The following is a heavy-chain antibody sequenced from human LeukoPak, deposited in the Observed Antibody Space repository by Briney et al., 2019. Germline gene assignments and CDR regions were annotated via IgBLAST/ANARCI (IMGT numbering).Heavy chain of an antibody. Sequence: GASVKVSCKASGYTFTSYYMHWVRQAPGQGLEWMGWINPNSGGTNYAQKFQGRVTMTRDTSISTAYMELSRLRSDDTAVYYCARARIQLWLAPFDYWGQGTLVTVSS. J-gene: IGHJ4*02. CDR1: GYTFTSYY. CDR2: INPNSGGT. V-gene: IGHV1-2*02. CDR3: ARARIQLWLAPFDY. D-gene: IGHD5-18*01.